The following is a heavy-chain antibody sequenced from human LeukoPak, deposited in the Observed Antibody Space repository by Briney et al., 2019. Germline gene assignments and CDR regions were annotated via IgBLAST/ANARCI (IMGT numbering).Heavy chain of an antibody. CDR3: ARVWERPSASYFDL. J-gene: IGHJ2*01. D-gene: IGHD1-26*01. CDR1: GYTFTGYY. V-gene: IGHV1-2*02. CDR2: INPNSGGT. Sequence: HWASVKVSCKASGYTFTGYYMHWVRQAPGQGLEWMGWINPNSGGTNYAQKFQGRVTMTRDTSISTAYMELSRLRSDDTAVYYCARVWERPSASYFDLWGRGTLVTVSS.